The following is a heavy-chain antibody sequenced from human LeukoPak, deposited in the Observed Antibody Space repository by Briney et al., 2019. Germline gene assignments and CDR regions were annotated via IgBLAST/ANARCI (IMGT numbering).Heavy chain of an antibody. CDR3: ARDKKSGESSEIDY. CDR1: GFTFSSYS. CDR2: ISSSSSYI. D-gene: IGHD3-10*01. Sequence: GGSLRLSCAASGFTFSSYSMNWVRQAPGKGLEWVSSISSSSSYIYYADSVKGRFTISRDNAKNSLYLQMNSLRAEDTAVYYCARDKKSGESSEIDYWGQGTLVTVSS. V-gene: IGHV3-21*01. J-gene: IGHJ4*02.